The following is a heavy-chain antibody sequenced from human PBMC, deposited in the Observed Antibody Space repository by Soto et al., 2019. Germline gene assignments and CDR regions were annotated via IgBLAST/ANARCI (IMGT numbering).Heavy chain of an antibody. V-gene: IGHV1-8*02. D-gene: IGHD6-6*01. CDR2: MNPNSGNT. CDR1: GYTFTSYD. CDR3: ARGEAARPRDWFDT. J-gene: IGHJ5*02. Sequence: ASVKVSCKASGYTFTSYDINWVRQATGQGLEWMGWMNPNSGNTGYAQKFQGRVTMTRNTSISTAYMELSSLRSEDTAVYYCARGEAARPRDWFDTWGQGTLVTVSS.